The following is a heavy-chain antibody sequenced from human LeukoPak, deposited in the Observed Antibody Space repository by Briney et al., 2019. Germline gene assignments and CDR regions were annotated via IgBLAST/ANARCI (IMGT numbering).Heavy chain of an antibody. Sequence: PSETLSLTCAVYGGSFSGYYWSWIRQPPGKGLEWIGEINHSGSTNYNPSLKSRVTISVDTSKNQFSLKLSSVTAADTAVYYCARVMATRVVVAFDPRGQGTLVTVSS. D-gene: IGHD2-15*01. CDR1: GGSFSGYY. J-gene: IGHJ5*02. CDR2: INHSGST. CDR3: ARVMATRVVVAFDP. V-gene: IGHV4-34*01.